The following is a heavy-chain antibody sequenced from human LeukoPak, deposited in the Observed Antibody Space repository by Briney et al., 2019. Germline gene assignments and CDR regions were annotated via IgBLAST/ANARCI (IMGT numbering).Heavy chain of an antibody. V-gene: IGHV4-59*08. CDR3: ARLGNWGFDY. J-gene: IGHJ4*02. CDR1: GGSISSYY. CDR2: IYYGGST. Sequence: KPSETLSLTCTVSGGSISSYYWSWIRQPPGKGLEWIGYIYYGGSTNYNPSLKSRVTISVDTSKNQFSLKLSSVTAADTAVYYCARLGNWGFDYWGQGTLVTVSS. D-gene: IGHD7-27*01.